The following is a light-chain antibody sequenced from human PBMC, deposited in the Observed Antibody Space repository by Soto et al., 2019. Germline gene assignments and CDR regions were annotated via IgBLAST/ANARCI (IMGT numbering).Light chain of an antibody. CDR2: DAS. CDR1: QSVSSY. Sequence: EIVLTQSPATLSLSPGERATLSCRASQSVSSYLAWYQQKPGQAPRLLIYDASNRATGIPARFSRRGSGTDFTLTISSLEPEDFAVYYCQQRSNWPCTFGPGTKVDIK. V-gene: IGKV3-11*01. CDR3: QQRSNWPCT. J-gene: IGKJ3*01.